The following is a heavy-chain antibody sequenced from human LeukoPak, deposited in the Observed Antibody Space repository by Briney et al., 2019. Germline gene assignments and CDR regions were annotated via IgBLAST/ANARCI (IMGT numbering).Heavy chain of an antibody. CDR3: AREDDSSGYYYAPLDY. D-gene: IGHD3-22*01. V-gene: IGHV1-69*04. CDR1: GGTFSSYT. Sequence: SVKVSCKDSGGTFSSYTISWVRQAPGQGLEWMGRIIPILGIANYAQKFQGRVTITADKSTSTAYMELSSLRSEDTAVYYCAREDDSSGYYYAPLDYWGQGTLVTVSS. CDR2: IIPILGIA. J-gene: IGHJ4*02.